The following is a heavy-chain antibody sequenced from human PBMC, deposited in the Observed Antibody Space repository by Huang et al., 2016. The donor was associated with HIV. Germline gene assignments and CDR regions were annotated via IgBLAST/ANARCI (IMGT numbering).Heavy chain of an antibody. CDR1: GGYFSGYY. J-gene: IGHJ4*02. CDR3: ARRYNSRRDY. D-gene: IGHD3-22*01. CDR2: INHSGNT. Sequence: QVQLEQWGAGLLKASETLYLTCAVYGGYFSGYYWNCLRQAPGKGLEWVGEINHSGNTKYNPSLKSRVNMSVDTSKSQFSLYLTCLSAADTGTYFCARRYNSRRDYWGRGTLVTVHS. V-gene: IGHV4-34*02.